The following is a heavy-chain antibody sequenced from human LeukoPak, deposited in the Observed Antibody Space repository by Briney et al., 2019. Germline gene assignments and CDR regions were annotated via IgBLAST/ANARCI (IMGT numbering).Heavy chain of an antibody. D-gene: IGHD3-10*01. CDR2: ISSSSSYI. Sequence: GGSLRLSCAASGFTFSSYSMNWVRQAPGKGLEWVSSISSSSSYIYYADSVKGRFTISRDNAKNSLYLQMNSLRAEDTAVYYCARGPKVYYGSGINWFDPWGQGTPVTVSS. CDR1: GFTFSSYS. J-gene: IGHJ5*02. CDR3: ARGPKVYYGSGINWFDP. V-gene: IGHV3-21*01.